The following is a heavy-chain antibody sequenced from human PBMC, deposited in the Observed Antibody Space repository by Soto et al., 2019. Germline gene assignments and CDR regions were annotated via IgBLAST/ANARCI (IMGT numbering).Heavy chain of an antibody. CDR2: INPSGGST. CDR3: ARAGSSSPPID. V-gene: IGHV1-46*01. J-gene: IGHJ4*02. CDR1: GYTFTSYY. D-gene: IGHD6-6*01. Sequence: ASVKVSCKASGYTFTSYYIQWVRQAPGQGLEWMGIINPSGGSTSYAQKFQDRVTVTRDTSTSTVYMELSSLRSEDTAVYYCARAGSSSPPIDWGQGTLVTVSS.